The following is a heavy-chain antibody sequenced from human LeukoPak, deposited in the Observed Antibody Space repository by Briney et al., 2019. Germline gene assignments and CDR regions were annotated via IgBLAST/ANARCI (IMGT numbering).Heavy chain of an antibody. CDR2: ISGNGGST. Sequence: GGSLRLSCAASGFTFSSYAMIWVRQAPGKGLEWVSVISGNGGSTYYADSVRGRFTISRDNSKNTLYMQMHSLRAEDTDVYYCERGASRSWYPTGVDWRPKVKWYFDLWGRGTVVTVSS. CDR1: GFTFSSYA. D-gene: IGHD6-13*01. V-gene: IGHV3-23*01. CDR3: ERGASRSWYPTGVDWRPKVKWYFDL. J-gene: IGHJ2*01.